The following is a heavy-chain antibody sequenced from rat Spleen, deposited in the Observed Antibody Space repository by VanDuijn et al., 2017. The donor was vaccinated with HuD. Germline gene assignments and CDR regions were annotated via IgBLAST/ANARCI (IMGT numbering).Heavy chain of an antibody. CDR1: GFTFSNYG. Sequence: EVQLVESGGGLVQPGRSLKLSCAASGFTFSNYGMAWVRQAPTKGLEWVATISYDGSSTYYRDSVKGRFTISRDNAKSTLYLQMDSLRSEDTATYYCARRGYGYNNLWGQGVMVTVSS. CDR2: ISYDGSST. D-gene: IGHD1-9*01. J-gene: IGHJ2*01. V-gene: IGHV5-29*01. CDR3: ARRGYGYNNL.